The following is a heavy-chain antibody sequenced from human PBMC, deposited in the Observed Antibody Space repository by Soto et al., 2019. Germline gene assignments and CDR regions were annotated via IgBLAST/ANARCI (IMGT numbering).Heavy chain of an antibody. CDR2: ISYDGSNK. V-gene: IGHV3-30-3*01. D-gene: IGHD4-17*01. CDR1: GFTFSSYA. Sequence: QVQLVESGGGVVQPGRSLRLSCAASGFTFSSYAMHWVRQAPGKGLEWVAVISYDGSNKYYADSVKGRFTISRDNSKNTLYLQMTSLRAEDTAVYYCAREKRGDYPADDWGQGTLVTVSS. J-gene: IGHJ4*02. CDR3: AREKRGDYPADD.